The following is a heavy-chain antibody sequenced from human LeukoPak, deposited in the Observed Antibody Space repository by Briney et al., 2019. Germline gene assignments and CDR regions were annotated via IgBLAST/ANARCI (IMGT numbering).Heavy chain of an antibody. D-gene: IGHD6-6*01. CDR1: GFTFSSYA. J-gene: IGHJ4*02. Sequence: GGSLRLSCAASGFTFSSYAMSWVRQAPGKGLEWVSGISSSGGSTYYADSVKGRFTISRDNSKHTLFLQMSSLRAEDTAVYYCARSSIAARPDSLLGYWGQGTLVTVS. V-gene: IGHV3-23*01. CDR3: ARSSIAARPDSLLGY. CDR2: ISSSGGST.